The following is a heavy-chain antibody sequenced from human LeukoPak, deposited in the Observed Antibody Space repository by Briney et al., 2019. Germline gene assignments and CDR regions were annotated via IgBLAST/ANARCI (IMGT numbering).Heavy chain of an antibody. CDR2: IYPGDSDT. J-gene: IGHJ4*02. Sequence: GESLKISCKGSGYNFTTYWIAWVRQMPGKGLEWMGIIYPGDSDTRYSPSFQGQVTISADKSITTAYLQWSSLKASDTAMYYCATPPCSITSCHKGFTYWGKETPVTVPS. CDR3: ATPPCSITSCHKGFTY. V-gene: IGHV5-51*01. D-gene: IGHD2-2*01. CDR1: GYNFTTYW.